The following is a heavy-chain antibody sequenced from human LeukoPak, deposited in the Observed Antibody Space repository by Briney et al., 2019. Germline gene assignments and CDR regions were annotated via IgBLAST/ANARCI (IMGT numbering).Heavy chain of an antibody. CDR1: AXXFSGYW. CDR2: INSDGSST. D-gene: IGHD4-17*01. V-gene: IGHV3-74*01. Sequence: PGGSLXXSXXASAXXFSGYWMDWARQAPGKGLVWVSRINSDGSSTTSADSVKGRSTISRDNAKNTLYLQMNSLRAEDTAVYYCAKGGATVIDYWGQGTLVTVSS. CDR3: AKGGATVIDY. J-gene: IGHJ4*02.